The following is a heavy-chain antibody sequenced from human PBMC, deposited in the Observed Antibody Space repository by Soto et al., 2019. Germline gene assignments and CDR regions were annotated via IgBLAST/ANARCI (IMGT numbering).Heavy chain of an antibody. J-gene: IGHJ5*02. CDR2: IYYSGST. Sequence: SETLSLTCTVSGGSISSSSYYWGWIRQPPGKGLEWIGRIYYSGSTYYNPSLKSRVTISVDKSKNQFSLNLNSVTAADTAVYYCAGVFNWLDPWGQGALVTVSS. D-gene: IGHD2-8*01. CDR3: AGVFNWLDP. CDR1: GGSISSSSYY. V-gene: IGHV4-39*07.